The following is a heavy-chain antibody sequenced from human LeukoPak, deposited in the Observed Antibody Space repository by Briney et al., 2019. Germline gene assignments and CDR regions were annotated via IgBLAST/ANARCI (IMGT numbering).Heavy chain of an antibody. D-gene: IGHD5-18*01. CDR2: ISAYNGNT. J-gene: IGHJ6*03. Sequence: GASVKVSCKASGYTFTSYGISWVRQAPGQGLEWMGWISAYNGNTNYAQKLQGRVTMTTDTSTSTAYMELRSLRSDDTAVYYCARVEDTAMVSSWGTPYYYMDVWGKGTTVTISS. CDR3: ARVEDTAMVSSWGTPYYYMDV. CDR1: GYTFTSYG. V-gene: IGHV1-18*01.